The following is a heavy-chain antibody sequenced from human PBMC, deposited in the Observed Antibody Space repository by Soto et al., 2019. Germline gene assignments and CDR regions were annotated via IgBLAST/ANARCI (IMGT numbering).Heavy chain of an antibody. D-gene: IGHD3-10*01. V-gene: IGHV4-39*02. CDR1: GGSLSSSSYY. J-gene: IGHJ6*02. CDR2: IYGSGSA. CDR3: DAITMVRGVILGMDV. Sequence: PSETLSLTCTVSGGSLSSSSYYWGWIPQPPGKGLEWIGSIYGSGSAYYKPSHKSRVTISADTSKNHLSLKLSSVTAADTAVYYCDAITMVRGVILGMDVWGQGTTVTVSS.